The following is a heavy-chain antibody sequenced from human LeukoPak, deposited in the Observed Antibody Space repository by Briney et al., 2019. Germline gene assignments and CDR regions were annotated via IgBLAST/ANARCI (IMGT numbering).Heavy chain of an antibody. CDR3: ARDYYDSSGYNY. CDR1: GYTFTGYY. J-gene: IGHJ4*02. D-gene: IGHD3-22*01. V-gene: IGHV1-2*02. Sequence: ASVKVSCKASGYTFTGYYMHWVRQAPGQGLEWMGWINPNSGGTNYAQKFQGRVTMTRDTSISTAYMELSRLRSDDTAVYYCARDYYDSSGYNYWGQGTLVTVSP. CDR2: INPNSGGT.